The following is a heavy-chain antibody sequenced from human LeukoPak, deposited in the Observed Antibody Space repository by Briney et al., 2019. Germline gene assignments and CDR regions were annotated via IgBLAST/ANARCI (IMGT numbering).Heavy chain of an antibody. Sequence: ASVKVSCKASGYTFTSYGISWVRQAPGQGLEWMGWISAYNGNTNYAQKLQGRVTMTTDTSTSTAYMGLRSLRSDDTAVYYCARDHTQLGIAQSFDYWGQGTLVTVSS. V-gene: IGHV1-18*01. D-gene: IGHD7-27*01. J-gene: IGHJ4*02. CDR3: ARDHTQLGIAQSFDY. CDR2: ISAYNGNT. CDR1: GYTFTSYG.